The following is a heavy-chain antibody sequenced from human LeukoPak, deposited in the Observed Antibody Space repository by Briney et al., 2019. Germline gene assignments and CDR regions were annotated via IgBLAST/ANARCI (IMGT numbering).Heavy chain of an antibody. Sequence: GESLKISCKGSGYSFTSYWIGWVRQMPGKGLEGMGIIYPSHSDTRYSPSLQGQVTISADKSISPAYLQWSSLKASDTAMYYCARRPYSNSYFDYWGQGTLVTVSS. D-gene: IGHD6-6*01. V-gene: IGHV5-51*01. CDR3: ARRPYSNSYFDY. CDR2: IYPSHSDT. CDR1: GYSFTSYW. J-gene: IGHJ4*02.